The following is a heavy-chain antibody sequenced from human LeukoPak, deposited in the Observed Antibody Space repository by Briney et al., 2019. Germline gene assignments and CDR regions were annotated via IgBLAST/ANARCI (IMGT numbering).Heavy chain of an antibody. J-gene: IGHJ3*02. D-gene: IGHD3-10*01. CDR2: IYYSGST. Sequence: AQTLSLPCTVSGGAISIYYSRWIRQPPGKGLEWSGYIYYSGSTNYNPCLKSRVTMSVDTSKNQFSLKLSSVTAADTAVYYCARPGWGSGRYAFDIWGQGTMVTVSS. CDR3: ARPGWGSGRYAFDI. CDR1: GGAISIYY. V-gene: IGHV4-59*08.